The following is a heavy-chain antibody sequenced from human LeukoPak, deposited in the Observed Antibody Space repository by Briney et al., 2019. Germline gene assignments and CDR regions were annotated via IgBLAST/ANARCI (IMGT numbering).Heavy chain of an antibody. J-gene: IGHJ4*02. Sequence: GGSLTLSCAASGFTFSSYEMNWVRQAPGKGLEWVSSIRSSSSYIYYADSLKGRLHISRDNAKNSLYLRMNSLRAEDTAVYYCARDPQGYSSSWFDYWGQGTLITVSS. V-gene: IGHV3-21*01. CDR1: GFTFSSYE. D-gene: IGHD6-13*01. CDR2: IRSSSSYI. CDR3: ARDPQGYSSSWFDY.